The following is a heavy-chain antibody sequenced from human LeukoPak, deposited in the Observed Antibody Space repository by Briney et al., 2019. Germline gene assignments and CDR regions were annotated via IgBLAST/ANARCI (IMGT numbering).Heavy chain of an antibody. CDR2: IYYSGST. D-gene: IGHD3-10*01. V-gene: IGHV4-59*01. CDR1: GGSTSRYY. Sequence: SETLSLTCTVSGGSTSRYYWNWIRQPPGKELEWIGNIYYSGSTNYNPYLKSRVTISIDTSKNQFSLKVNSAIAADTAVYYCARESMYSSVGSYGFDIWGQGTMVTVST. J-gene: IGHJ3*02. CDR3: ARESMYSSVGSYGFDI.